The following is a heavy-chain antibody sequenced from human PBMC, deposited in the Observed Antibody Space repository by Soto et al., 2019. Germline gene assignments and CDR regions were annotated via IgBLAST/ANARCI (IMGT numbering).Heavy chain of an antibody. J-gene: IGHJ4*02. CDR1: GGSISSGTYY. V-gene: IGHV4-31*03. CDR3: ARYFGDDYVWGNYRYRYFDH. D-gene: IGHD3-16*02. Sequence: QVQLQESGPRLVRPSQTLSLTCTVSGGSISSGTYYWSWIRQLPGKGLEWIGYIYYRGITYYNPSLKSRVSMSIDTSRNQFSLKVYSVTAADTAVYSCARYFGDDYVWGNYRYRYFDHWGPGTLVTVSS. CDR2: IYYRGIT.